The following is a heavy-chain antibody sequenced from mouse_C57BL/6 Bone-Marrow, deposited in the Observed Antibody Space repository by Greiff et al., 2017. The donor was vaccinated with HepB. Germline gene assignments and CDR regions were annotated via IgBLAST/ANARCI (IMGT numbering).Heavy chain of an antibody. V-gene: IGHV2-2*01. J-gene: IGHJ2*01. Sequence: QVQLQQSGPGLVQPSQSLSITCTVSGFSLTSYGVHWVRQSPGKGLEWLGVIWSGGSTDYNAAFISRLSISKDNSKSQVFFKMNSLQADVTAIYYCASLHYWGQGTTLTVSS. CDR2: IWSGGST. CDR1: GFSLTSYG. CDR3: ASLHY.